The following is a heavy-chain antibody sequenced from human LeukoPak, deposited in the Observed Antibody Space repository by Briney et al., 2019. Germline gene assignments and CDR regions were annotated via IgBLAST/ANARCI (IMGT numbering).Heavy chain of an antibody. CDR3: ARQQRDALFGVVMGFGFDY. D-gene: IGHD3-3*01. CDR2: IWYDGSNK. Sequence: PGGSLRLSCAASGFTFSSYGMHWVRQAPGKGLEWVAVIWYDGSNKYYADSVKGRFTISRDNSKNTLYLQMNSLRAEDTAVYYCARQQRDALFGVVMGFGFDYWGQGILVTVSS. CDR1: GFTFSSYG. V-gene: IGHV3-33*01. J-gene: IGHJ4*02.